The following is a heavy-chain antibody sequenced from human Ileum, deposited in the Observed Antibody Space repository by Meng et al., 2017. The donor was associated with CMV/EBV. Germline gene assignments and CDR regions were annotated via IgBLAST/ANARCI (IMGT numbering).Heavy chain of an antibody. V-gene: IGHV3-7*01. D-gene: IGHD5-24*01. Sequence: GGSLRLSCAASGFTFNSYWMSWVRQAPGKGLEWVANIKEDDSEIYYMGSVKGRFTISRDNAKNSLYLQMSSLRAEDTAVYYCARGISREKHLDYWGQGTRVTSSS. CDR3: ARGISREKHLDY. CDR1: GFTFNSYW. CDR2: IKEDDSEI. J-gene: IGHJ4*02.